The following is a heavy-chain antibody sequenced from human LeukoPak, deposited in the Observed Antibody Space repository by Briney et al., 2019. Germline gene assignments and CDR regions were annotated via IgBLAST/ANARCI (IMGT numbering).Heavy chain of an antibody. D-gene: IGHD2-2*01. V-gene: IGHV3-48*03. Sequence: GGSLWLSCAASGFTFSSYEMNWVRQPPGKGLEWVSCISSSGSTIYYADSVKGRFTISRDNAKSSLYLQMNSLRAEDTAVYYCARDPEPYIVVVPAAIDGMDVWGQGTTVTVFS. J-gene: IGHJ6*02. CDR2: ISSSGSTI. CDR3: ARDPEPYIVVVPAAIDGMDV. CDR1: GFTFSSYE.